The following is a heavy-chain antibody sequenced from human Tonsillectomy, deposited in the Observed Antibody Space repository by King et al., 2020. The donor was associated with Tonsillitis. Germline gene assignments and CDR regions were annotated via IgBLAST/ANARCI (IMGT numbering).Heavy chain of an antibody. CDR1: GYIFTSYA. V-gene: IGHV1-3*01. J-gene: IGHJ5*02. Sequence: QLVQSGAEVKKPGASVKVSCKASGYIFTSYAFQWVRQAPGQRLEWMGWINAGNGNTKYSQKFQGRVTITRDTSATTVYMELGSLRSEDTAVYYCATTSAYCSTASCFIGWFDPWGQGTLVTVSS. D-gene: IGHD2-2*01. CDR2: INAGNGNT. CDR3: ATTSAYCSTASCFIGWFDP.